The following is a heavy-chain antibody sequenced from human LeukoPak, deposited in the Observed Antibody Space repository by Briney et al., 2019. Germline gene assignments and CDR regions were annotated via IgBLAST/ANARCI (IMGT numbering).Heavy chain of an antibody. CDR3: TRSSWDCSSGDCYSNMNFDY. CDR2: INPEKGDT. Sequence: ASVKVSCKASGYTFGGYYIHWVRRAPGQGLEWLGWINPEKGDTKSAQKFRDRAIMTTDTSLTTAYMEVINLSSDDTAVYYCTRSSWDCSSGDCYSNMNFDYWGQGSLVTVSS. D-gene: IGHD2-21*01. CDR1: GYTFGGYY. V-gene: IGHV1-2*02. J-gene: IGHJ4*02.